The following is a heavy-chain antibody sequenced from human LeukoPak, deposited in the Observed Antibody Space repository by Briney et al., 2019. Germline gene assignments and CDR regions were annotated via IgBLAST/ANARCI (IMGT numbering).Heavy chain of an antibody. J-gene: IGHJ4*02. V-gene: IGHV3-9*01. CDR1: GFTFDDYA. CDR2: ISWSSGSL. D-gene: IGHD6-6*01. CDR3: ARADSSSTTGLDY. Sequence: GRSLRLSCTASGFTFDDYAMHWVRQAPGKGLEWVSGISWSSGSLGYADSVKGRFIISRDNAKNTLYLQMNSPRAEDTAVYYCARADSSSTTGLDYWGQGTLVTVSS.